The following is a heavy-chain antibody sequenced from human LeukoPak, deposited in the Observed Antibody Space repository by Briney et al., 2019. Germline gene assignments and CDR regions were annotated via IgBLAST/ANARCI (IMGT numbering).Heavy chain of an antibody. Sequence: SETLSLTCTVSGDSIGSYFWNWLRQPAEKALEWIGRIYTSDTTNYNPSLNSRITMSVDTSKNQSSLKLTSVSAAETAVYYCARGEHTVDYWGQGTLVTVSS. J-gene: IGHJ4*02. CDR3: ARGEHTVDY. CDR2: IYTSDTT. V-gene: IGHV4-4*07. CDR1: GDSIGSYF.